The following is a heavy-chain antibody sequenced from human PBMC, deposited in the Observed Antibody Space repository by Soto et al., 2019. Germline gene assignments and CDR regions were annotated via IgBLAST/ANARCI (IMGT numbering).Heavy chain of an antibody. J-gene: IGHJ6*03. CDR1: GYTFTSYD. V-gene: IGHV1-8*01. CDR2: MNPNSGNT. Sequence: ASVKVSCKASGYTFTSYDINWVRQATGQGLEWMGWMNPNSGNTGYAQKFQGRVTMTRNTSISTAYMELSSLRSEDTAVYYCAGVGAVAGIYYYYYMDVWGKGTTVTVSS. CDR3: AGVGAVAGIYYYYYMDV. D-gene: IGHD6-19*01.